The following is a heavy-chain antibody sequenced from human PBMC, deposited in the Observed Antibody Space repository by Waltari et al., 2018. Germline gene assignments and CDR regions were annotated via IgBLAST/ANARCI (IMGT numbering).Heavy chain of an antibody. CDR3: ARGDSSAYLDN. D-gene: IGHD3-22*01. Sequence: QVQLVESGGGVVQPGGPLRLSCAASGFLFGSHGMHWVRQAPGKGLEWVAFIRYDGHNKYYADSVKGRCTISRDNPKNTLYLQMDSLGPEDTALYYCARGDSSAYLDNWGQGTQVTVSS. V-gene: IGHV3-30*02. CDR1: GFLFGSHG. J-gene: IGHJ4*02. CDR2: IRYDGHNK.